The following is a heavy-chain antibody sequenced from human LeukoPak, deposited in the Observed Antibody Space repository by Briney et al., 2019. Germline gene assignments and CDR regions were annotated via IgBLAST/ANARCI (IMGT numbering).Heavy chain of an antibody. CDR3: ARGDCRSTSCYHLDY. J-gene: IGHJ4*02. Sequence: ASVRVSCKASGDTFTDYYMHWVRQAPGQGLEWMGWINLNSGGTYYAQKFQGRVTMTRDTSISTAYMELTRLRSDDTAVFYCARGDCRSTSCYHLDYRGQGTLVTVSS. CDR2: INLNSGGT. D-gene: IGHD2-2*01. CDR1: GDTFTDYY. V-gene: IGHV1-2*02.